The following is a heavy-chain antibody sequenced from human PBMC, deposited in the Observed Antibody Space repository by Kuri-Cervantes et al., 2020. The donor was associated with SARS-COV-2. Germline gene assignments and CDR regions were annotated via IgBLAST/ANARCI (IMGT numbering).Heavy chain of an antibody. CDR1: GGSISSSSYY. CDR2: IYYSGST. J-gene: IGHJ4*02. Sequence: ETLSLTCTVSGGSISSSSYYWGWIRQPPGKGLEWIGSIYYSGSTYYNPSLKSRVTISVDTSKNQFSLKLSSVTAADTAVYYCARDRYSGSYYFDYWGQGTLVTVSS. V-gene: IGHV4-39*02. D-gene: IGHD1-26*01. CDR3: ARDRYSGSYYFDY.